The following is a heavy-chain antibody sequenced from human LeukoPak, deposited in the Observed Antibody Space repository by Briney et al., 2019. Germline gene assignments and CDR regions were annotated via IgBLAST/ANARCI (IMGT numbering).Heavy chain of an antibody. J-gene: IGHJ4*02. CDR3: AKVSVFGGPGNY. D-gene: IGHD3-3*01. CDR2: ISYDGSNK. Sequence: PGGSLRLSCAASGFTLSSYGMHWVRQAPGKGLEWVAVISYDGSNKYYADSVKGRFTISRDNSKNTLYLQMNSLRAEDTAVYYCAKVSVFGGPGNYWGQGTLVTVSS. CDR1: GFTLSSYG. V-gene: IGHV3-30*18.